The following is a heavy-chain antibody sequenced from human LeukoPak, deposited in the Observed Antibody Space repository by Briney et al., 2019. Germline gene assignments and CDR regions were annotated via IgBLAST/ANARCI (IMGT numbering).Heavy chain of an antibody. D-gene: IGHD5-12*01. CDR2: IIPIFGTA. Sequence: SVKVSCKASGGTFSSYAISWVRQAPGQGLEWMGGIIPIFGTANYAQKFQGRVTITADESTSTAYMELSSLRSEDTAVYYCARVGYSTRSWFDPWGQGTLVTVSS. J-gene: IGHJ5*02. V-gene: IGHV1-69*13. CDR1: GGTFSSYA. CDR3: ARVGYSTRSWFDP.